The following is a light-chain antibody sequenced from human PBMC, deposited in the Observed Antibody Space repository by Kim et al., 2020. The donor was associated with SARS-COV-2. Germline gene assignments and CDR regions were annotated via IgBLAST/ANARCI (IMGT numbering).Light chain of an antibody. CDR1: SSNIGTRFD. CDR3: QSYDSSLGGSL. CDR2: NND. V-gene: IGLV1-40*01. J-gene: IGLJ3*02. Sequence: QSALTQPPSLSGAPGQRVTISCTGTSSNIGTRFDVNWYQQIPGTAPRLLIYNNDNRPSGVPGRFSGFKSGTSASLAITGLQPEDEAHYYCQSYDSSLGGSLFGGGTKVTVL.